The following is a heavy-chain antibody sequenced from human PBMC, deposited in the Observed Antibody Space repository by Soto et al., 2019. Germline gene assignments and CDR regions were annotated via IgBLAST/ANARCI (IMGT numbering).Heavy chain of an antibody. Sequence: SETLSLTCAVYGGSFSGYYWSWIRQPPGKGLEWIGEINHSGSTNYNPSLKSRVTISVDTSKNQFSLKLSSVTAADTAVYYCARVSSGWYTPSFDYWGQGTLVTVSS. CDR3: ARVSSGWYTPSFDY. D-gene: IGHD6-19*01. CDR1: GGSFSGYY. CDR2: INHSGST. V-gene: IGHV4-34*01. J-gene: IGHJ4*02.